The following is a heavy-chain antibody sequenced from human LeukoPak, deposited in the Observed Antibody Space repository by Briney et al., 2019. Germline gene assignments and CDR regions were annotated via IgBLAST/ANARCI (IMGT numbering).Heavy chain of an antibody. D-gene: IGHD4-17*01. CDR3: AREDPQTTVPEGLDV. Sequence: SEALSLTCTVSGGSISNYYWSWLRQPPGKGLEWIGYIYFSGTTNINPSLKSRVTISVDMSKNQFSLKLSSVTAADTAVYYCAREDPQTTVPEGLDVWGQGTTVTVSS. CDR1: GGSISNYY. V-gene: IGHV4-59*01. J-gene: IGHJ6*02. CDR2: IYFSGTT.